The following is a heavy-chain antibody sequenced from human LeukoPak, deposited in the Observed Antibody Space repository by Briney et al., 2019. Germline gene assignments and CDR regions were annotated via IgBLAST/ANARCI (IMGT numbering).Heavy chain of an antibody. CDR2: TSDDGRSK. CDR3: AKARTYYIDNSGYYYDT. Sequence: GGSLRLSCAASGFTFSNYGMHWIRQAPGKGLEWAAVTSDDGRSKYYADSVKGRFSISRDNSKNTLYLQMNSLRVEDTAVYYCAKARTYYIDNSGYYYDTWGQGTLVTVSS. CDR1: GFTFSNYG. V-gene: IGHV3-30*18. J-gene: IGHJ5*02. D-gene: IGHD3-22*01.